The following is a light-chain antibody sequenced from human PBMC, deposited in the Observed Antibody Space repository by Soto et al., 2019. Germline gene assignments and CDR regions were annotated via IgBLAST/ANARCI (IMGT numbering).Light chain of an antibody. CDR2: VAS. J-gene: IGKJ5*01. CDR3: QQYAASPYT. V-gene: IGKV3-20*01. Sequence: EIVLTQSPATLSLSPGERATLSCRASQSVAYTYLAWFQQKPGQAPRLLIYVASARATGLPGRFSGSGSGTDFTLTISRLEPEDFAVYYCQQYAASPYTFGQGTRLEIK. CDR1: QSVAYTY.